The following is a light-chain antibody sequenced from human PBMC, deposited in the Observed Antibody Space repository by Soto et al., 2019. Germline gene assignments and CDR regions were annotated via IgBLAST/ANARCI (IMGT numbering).Light chain of an antibody. CDR2: DVS. J-gene: IGLJ1*01. CDR1: GSYVGVYNY. CDR3: SSYASNNILYV. V-gene: IGLV2-14*01. Sequence: QSVLTQPASVSRSPGHSITISFTGTGSYVGVYNYVSWYQQLPGKAPKLLIYDVSDRPSVVSNRFSGSKSGNTASLTISGIKAEDEADYYCSSYASNNILYVFATGTKVPVL.